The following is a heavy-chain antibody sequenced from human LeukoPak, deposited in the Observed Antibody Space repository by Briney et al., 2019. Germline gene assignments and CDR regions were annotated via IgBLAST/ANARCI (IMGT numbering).Heavy chain of an antibody. J-gene: IGHJ5*02. Sequence: PGRSLRLSCTASGFTFDEYVMHWVRQPPGKGLEWVSGINWNSATIDYADSVRGRFTISRDNAKKSLYLEMSSLRAEDTAVYYCARGCSSTSSFDPWGQGTLVTVSS. D-gene: IGHD2-2*01. CDR2: INWNSATI. V-gene: IGHV3-9*01. CDR1: GFTFDEYV. CDR3: ARGCSSTSSFDP.